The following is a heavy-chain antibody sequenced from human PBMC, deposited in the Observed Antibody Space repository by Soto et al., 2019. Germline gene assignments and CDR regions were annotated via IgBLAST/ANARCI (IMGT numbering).Heavy chain of an antibody. D-gene: IGHD3-10*01. J-gene: IGHJ4*02. CDR3: ARDRSLSFVRADY. Sequence: EVQLVESGGGLVQPGGSLRLSCAASGFTFSSYWMHWFRQAPGKGLEWVSRINGAGRNTTYADSVTGRFTISRDNAKNTLYLQMNSLRAEDTAVYYCARDRSLSFVRADYWGQGTLVTVSS. CDR1: GFTFSSYW. CDR2: INGAGRNT. V-gene: IGHV3-74*01.